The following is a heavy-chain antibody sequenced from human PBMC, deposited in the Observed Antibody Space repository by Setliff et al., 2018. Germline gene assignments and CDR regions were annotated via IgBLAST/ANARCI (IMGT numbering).Heavy chain of an antibody. CDR3: ARVGDYMGFYYNYYMDV. D-gene: IGHD3-10*01. J-gene: IGHJ6*03. CDR1: GYRFTSYW. V-gene: IGHV5-51*01. Sequence: GESLKISCKGSGYRFTSYWIGWVRQMPGKGLGWMGIIYPGDSDTRYSPSFQGQVTISADKSISTAYLQWSSLKASDTAMYYCARVGDYMGFYYNYYMDVWGKGATVTVSS. CDR2: IYPGDSDT.